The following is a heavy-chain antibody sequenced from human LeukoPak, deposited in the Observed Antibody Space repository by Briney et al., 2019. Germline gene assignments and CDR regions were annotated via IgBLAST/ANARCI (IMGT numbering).Heavy chain of an antibody. J-gene: IGHJ3*02. Sequence: AAVKLFCTTSAGTFSSYAIRCVLQAPGQWLEWIRWISAYNLNTIYPQNLQGSDTMSTYTSTSTAYMELRSLRSDDTAVYYCARGRRVWFGELLPEGTAFDIWGQGTMVTVSS. V-gene: IGHV1-18*01. CDR2: ISAYNLNT. CDR3: ARGRRVWFGELLPEGTAFDI. CDR1: AGTFSSYA. D-gene: IGHD3-10*01.